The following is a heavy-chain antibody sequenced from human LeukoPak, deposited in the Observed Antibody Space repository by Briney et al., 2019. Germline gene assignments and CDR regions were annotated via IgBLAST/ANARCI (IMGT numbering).Heavy chain of an antibody. CDR1: GFTFDDYA. V-gene: IGHV3-23*01. J-gene: IGHJ5*02. CDR2: ISNDGGGI. Sequence: GGSLRLSCASSGFTFDDYAMHWVRQAPGKGLEWVAAISNDGGGIMYAAFVEGRFTISRDNSKNTLFLQMNSLRAEDTALYYCAKGSTGYFADLWGQGTLVTVSS. D-gene: IGHD3-22*01. CDR3: AKGSTGYFADL.